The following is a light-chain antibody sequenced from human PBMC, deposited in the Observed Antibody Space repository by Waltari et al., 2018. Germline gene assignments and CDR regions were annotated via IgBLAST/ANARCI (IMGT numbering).Light chain of an antibody. J-gene: IGLJ3*02. V-gene: IGLV2-14*01. CDR3: SSYTSSSTYIV. CDR1: SSDIGSYDF. CDR2: DVF. Sequence: QSALTQPASVSGSPGQSITISCTGTSSDIGSYDFVSWYQQHPGKAPKLMMYDVFKWPSGVLGRFAGAKSGNTASRTISGLQADDEADYYCSSYTSSSTYIVFGGGTKLTVL.